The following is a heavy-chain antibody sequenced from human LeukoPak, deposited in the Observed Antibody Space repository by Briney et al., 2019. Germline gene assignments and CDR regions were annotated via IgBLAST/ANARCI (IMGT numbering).Heavy chain of an antibody. D-gene: IGHD1-26*01. CDR1: GFTFSSYA. V-gene: IGHV3-30-3*01. CDR3: ARDGPSVGATTRYYYYGMDV. Sequence: GGSLRLSCAASGFTFSSYAMHWVRQAPGKGLEWVAVISYDGSNKYYADSVKGRFTISRDNSKNTLYLQMNSLRAEDTAVYYCARDGPSVGATTRYYYYGMDVWGQGTTVTVSS. J-gene: IGHJ6*02. CDR2: ISYDGSNK.